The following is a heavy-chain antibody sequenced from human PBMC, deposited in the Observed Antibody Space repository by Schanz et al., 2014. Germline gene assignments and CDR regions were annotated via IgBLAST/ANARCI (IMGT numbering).Heavy chain of an antibody. Sequence: QVQLQESGPGLVKPSGTLSLTCAVSGGSISSNNWWTWVRQSPGKGLDWIGEIFHTGSTKYNPSLKSRVTMSLDTSKNQFSLKLTSVTAVDTAVYYCAGMATVTYFDFWGQGALVTVSS. CDR1: GGSISSNNW. J-gene: IGHJ4*02. D-gene: IGHD4-17*01. CDR2: IFHTGST. V-gene: IGHV4-4*02. CDR3: AGMATVTYFDF.